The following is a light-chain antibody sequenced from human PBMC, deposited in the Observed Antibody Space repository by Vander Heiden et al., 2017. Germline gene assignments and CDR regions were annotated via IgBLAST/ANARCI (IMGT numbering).Light chain of an antibody. Sequence: EIVLTQSPATLSLSPGDRATLSCRSSQSVSSYLAWYQQQPGQAPRHLMYDSCNRAAGVPPRFSSGGSEGDFSITNSSLEPEEYVIYYCQQRSNWPAAFGGGTMVEIK. CDR2: DSC. J-gene: IGKJ4*01. CDR1: QSVSSY. CDR3: QQRSNWPAA. V-gene: IGKV3-11*02.